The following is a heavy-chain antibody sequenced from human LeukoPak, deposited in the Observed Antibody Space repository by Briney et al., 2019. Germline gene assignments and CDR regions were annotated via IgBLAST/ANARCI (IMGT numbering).Heavy chain of an antibody. Sequence: GASVKVSCKASGYTFTGYYMHWVRQAPGQGLEWMGWINPNSGGTNYAQKFRGRVTMTRDTSISTAYMELSRLRSDDTAVYYCARDISYSGSYYFDYWGQGTLVTVSS. CDR1: GYTFTGYY. V-gene: IGHV1-2*02. CDR2: INPNSGGT. J-gene: IGHJ4*02. D-gene: IGHD1-26*01. CDR3: ARDISYSGSYYFDY.